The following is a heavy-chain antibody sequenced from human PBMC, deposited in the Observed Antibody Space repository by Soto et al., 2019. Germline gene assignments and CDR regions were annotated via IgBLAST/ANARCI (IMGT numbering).Heavy chain of an antibody. V-gene: IGHV4-30-4*01. Sequence: SETLSLTCTVSGGSISSGDYYWSWIRQPPGKGLEWIGYIYYSGRTYYNPSLKSRVTISLDTSKNQFSLKLTSVTAADTAVYYCARVRFGLVISWFDDWGQGTLVTVSS. D-gene: IGHD3-3*01. CDR3: ARVRFGLVISWFDD. CDR2: IYYSGRT. CDR1: GGSISSGDYY. J-gene: IGHJ4*02.